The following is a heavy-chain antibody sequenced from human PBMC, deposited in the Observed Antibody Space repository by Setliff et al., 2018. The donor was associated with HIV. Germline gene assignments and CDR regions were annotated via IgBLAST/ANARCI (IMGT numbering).Heavy chain of an antibody. CDR1: GFTFSSYW. J-gene: IGHJ6*03. CDR2: INTDGTNT. Sequence: PGGSLRLSCAASGFTFSSYWMHWVRQAPGKGLVWVSRINTDGTNTNYADSVKGRFTISRDNTKNTLYLQMNSLRVEDTAVYYCVREGWNLLRYVDWLLSYMDVWGKGTTVTVSS. D-gene: IGHD3-9*01. V-gene: IGHV3-74*01. CDR3: VREGWNLLRYVDWLLSYMDV.